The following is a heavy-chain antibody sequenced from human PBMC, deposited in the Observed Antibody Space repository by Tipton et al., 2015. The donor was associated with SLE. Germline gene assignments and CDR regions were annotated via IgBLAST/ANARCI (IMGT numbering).Heavy chain of an antibody. J-gene: IGHJ1*01. Sequence: SLRLSCAASGFTFSSYVMSWVRQAPGKGLVWVSGISTDGSDTRYADSVKGRFTISRDNVKDTLYLQMNSLRAEDTAVYFCARVWQWLEFRDWGQGTLVTVSS. D-gene: IGHD6-19*01. CDR1: GFTFSSYV. CDR2: ISTDGSDT. CDR3: ARVWQWLEFRD. V-gene: IGHV3-74*01.